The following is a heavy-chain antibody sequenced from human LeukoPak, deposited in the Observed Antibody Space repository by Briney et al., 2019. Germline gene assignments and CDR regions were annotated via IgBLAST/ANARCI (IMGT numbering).Heavy chain of an antibody. J-gene: IGHJ4*02. CDR2: INHSGST. D-gene: IGHD3-9*01. Sequence: SETLSLTCAVYGGSFSGYYWSWIRQPPGKGLEWIGEINHSGSTNYNPSLESRVTISVDTSKNQFSLKLSSVTAADTAVYYCAGQYYDILTEEYWGQGTLVTVSS. CDR3: AGQYYDILTEEY. V-gene: IGHV4-34*01. CDR1: GGSFSGYY.